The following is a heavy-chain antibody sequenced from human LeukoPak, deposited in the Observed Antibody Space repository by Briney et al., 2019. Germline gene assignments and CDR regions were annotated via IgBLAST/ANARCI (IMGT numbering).Heavy chain of an antibody. CDR3: AREERAQYGSGSS. D-gene: IGHD3-10*01. V-gene: IGHV1-69*04. CDR2: IIPILGIA. CDR1: GGTFSSYA. Sequence: SVKVSCKASGGTFSSYATSWVRQAPGQGLEWMGRIIPILGIANYAQKFQGRVTITADKSTSTAYMELSSLRSEDTAVYYCAREERAQYGSGSSWGQGTLVTVSS. J-gene: IGHJ4*02.